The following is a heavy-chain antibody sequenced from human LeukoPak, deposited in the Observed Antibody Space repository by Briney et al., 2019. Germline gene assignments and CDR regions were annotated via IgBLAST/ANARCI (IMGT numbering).Heavy chain of an antibody. D-gene: IGHD6-19*01. CDR3: ARMQGSSGFYYFDY. CDR1: GFTFSSYS. J-gene: IGHJ4*02. V-gene: IGHV3-21*01. Sequence: PGGSLRLFCAASGFTFSSYSMNWVRQAPGKGLEWVSSISSSSSYIYYADSVKGRFTISRDNAKNSLYLQMNSLRAEDTAVYYCARMQGSSGFYYFDYWGQGTLVTVSS. CDR2: ISSSSSYI.